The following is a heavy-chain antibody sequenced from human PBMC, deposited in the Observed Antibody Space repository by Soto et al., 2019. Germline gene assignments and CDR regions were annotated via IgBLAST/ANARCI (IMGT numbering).Heavy chain of an antibody. D-gene: IGHD5-12*01. J-gene: IGHJ6*02. V-gene: IGHV3-30*18. Sequence: GGSLRLSCAASGFTFSSYGMHWVRQAPGKGLEWVAVISYDGSNKYYADSVKGRFTISRDNSKNTLYLQMNSLRAEDKAVYYCAKDRGYSGYDPYEYYYYGMDVWGQGTTVTVSS. CDR1: GFTFSSYG. CDR3: AKDRGYSGYDPYEYYYYGMDV. CDR2: ISYDGSNK.